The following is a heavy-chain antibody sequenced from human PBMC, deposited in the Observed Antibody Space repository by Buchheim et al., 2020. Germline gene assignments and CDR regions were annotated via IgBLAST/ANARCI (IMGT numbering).Heavy chain of an antibody. CDR2: VKQDGSEK. J-gene: IGHJ4*02. CDR1: GFTFSSYW. D-gene: IGHD6-6*01. V-gene: IGHV3-7*03. CDR3: ARDSRAYSSFYYFDY. Sequence: EVQLVESGGGLVQPGGSLRLSCAASGFTFSSYWMSWVRQAPGKGLEWVANVKQDGSEKYYVDSVKGRFTISRDNAKNSLYLQMNSLRAEDTAVYYCARDSRAYSSFYYFDYWGQGTL.